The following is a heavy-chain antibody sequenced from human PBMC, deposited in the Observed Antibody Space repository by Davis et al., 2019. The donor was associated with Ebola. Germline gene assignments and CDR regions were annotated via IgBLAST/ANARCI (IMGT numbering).Heavy chain of an antibody. CDR3: AKEWGYYGMDV. J-gene: IGHJ6*02. V-gene: IGHV3-9*01. CDR2: ISWNSGSI. D-gene: IGHD7-27*01. CDR1: GFTFDDYA. Sequence: SLKISCAASGFTFDDYAMHWVRQAPGKGLEWVSGISWNSGSIGYADSVKGRFTISRDNAKNSLYLQMNSLRAEDTALYYCAKEWGYYGMDVWGQGTTVTVSS.